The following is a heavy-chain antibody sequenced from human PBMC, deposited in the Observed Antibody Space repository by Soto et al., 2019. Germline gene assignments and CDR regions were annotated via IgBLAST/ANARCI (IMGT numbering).Heavy chain of an antibody. CDR1: GGSISIGGYY. Sequence: QVQLQESGPGLVKPSQTLSLTCTVSGGSISIGGYYWSWIRQHPGKGLEWSGYIYHTGSNYYNPSLSSGVTLSVDTSKSLFPRRVSSVTAADTALYFCARDAGLRFFNVWGEGTAGTVSS. V-gene: IGHV4-31*03. CDR2: IYHTGSN. CDR3: ARDAGLRFFNV. J-gene: IGHJ6*04. D-gene: IGHD3-3*01.